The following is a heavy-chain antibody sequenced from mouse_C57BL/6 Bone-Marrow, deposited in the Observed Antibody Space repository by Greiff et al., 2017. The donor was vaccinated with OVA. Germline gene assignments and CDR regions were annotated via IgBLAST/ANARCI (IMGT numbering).Heavy chain of an antibody. Sequence: EVQLQQSGPVLVKPGASVKMSCKASGYTFTDYYMNWVKQSHGKSLEWIGVINPYNGGTSYNQKFKGKATLTVDKSSSTAYMELNSLTSEDSAVYYCARRGGSSYCYWYFDVWGTGTTVTVSS. CDR2: INPYNGGT. CDR3: ARRGGSSYCYWYFDV. D-gene: IGHD1-1*01. V-gene: IGHV1-19*01. CDR1: GYTFTDYY. J-gene: IGHJ1*03.